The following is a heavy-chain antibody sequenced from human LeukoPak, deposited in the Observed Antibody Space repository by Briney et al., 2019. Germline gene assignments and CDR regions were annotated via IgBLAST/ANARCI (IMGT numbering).Heavy chain of an antibody. D-gene: IGHD3-22*01. CDR1: GGSISSSSYY. J-gene: IGHJ5*02. V-gene: IGHV4-39*01. CDR3: ARQYPITMIVVVTDGDWFDP. CDR2: IYYSGST. Sequence: PSETLSLTCTVSGGSISSSSYYCGWIRQPPGKGLEWIGSIYYSGSTYYNPSLKSRVTISVDTSKNQFSLKLSSATAADTAVYYCARQYPITMIVVVTDGDWFDPWGQGTLVTVSS.